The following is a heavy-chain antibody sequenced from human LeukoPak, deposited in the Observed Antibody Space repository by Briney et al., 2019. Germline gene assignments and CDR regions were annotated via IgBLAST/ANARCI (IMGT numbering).Heavy chain of an antibody. V-gene: IGHV3-7*04. Sequence: GGSLRLSCTASGFSFSTYWMTWVRQAPGKGLEWVANIKQDGSEIYYVDSVKGRFTISRDNAKNSLYLQMNSLRAEDTAVYYCAKDNYDYVWGSYFGYYYMDVWGKGTTVTVSS. CDR2: IKQDGSEI. D-gene: IGHD3-16*01. CDR1: GFSFSTYW. J-gene: IGHJ6*03. CDR3: AKDNYDYVWGSYFGYYYMDV.